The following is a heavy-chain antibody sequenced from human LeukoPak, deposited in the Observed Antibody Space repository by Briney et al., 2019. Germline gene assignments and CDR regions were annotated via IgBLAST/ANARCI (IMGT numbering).Heavy chain of an antibody. Sequence: GGSLRLSCAASGFTFSSYGMHWVRQAPGKGLEWVAFIRYDGSNKYYADSVKGRFTISRDNSKNTLYLQMNSLRAEDTAVYYCAKPSSSWSMTEYYFDYRGQGTLVTVSS. CDR2: IRYDGSNK. V-gene: IGHV3-30*02. D-gene: IGHD6-13*01. CDR3: AKPSSSWSMTEYYFDY. J-gene: IGHJ4*02. CDR1: GFTFSSYG.